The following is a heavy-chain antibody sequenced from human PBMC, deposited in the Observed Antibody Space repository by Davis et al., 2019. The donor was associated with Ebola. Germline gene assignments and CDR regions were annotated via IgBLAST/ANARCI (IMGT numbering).Heavy chain of an antibody. D-gene: IGHD3-10*01. V-gene: IGHV3-9*01. Sequence: PGGSLRLSCAASGFTFDDYAMHWVRQAPGKGLEWVSGISWNSGSIGYADSVKGRFTISRDNSKNSLYLQMNSLRTEDTALYYCAKGTMVQGRGATPFFGGMDVWGQGTTVTVSS. CDR3: AKGTMVQGRGATPFFGGMDV. CDR1: GFTFDDYA. CDR2: ISWNSGSI. J-gene: IGHJ6*02.